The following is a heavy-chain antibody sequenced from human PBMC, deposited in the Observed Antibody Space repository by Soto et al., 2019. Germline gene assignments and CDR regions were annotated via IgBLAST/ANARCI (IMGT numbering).Heavy chain of an antibody. CDR3: AKGTGWEAFIAAAGYFDY. Sequence: EVQLVESGGGLVQPGGSLRLSCAASGYTFSSYAMSWVRQAPGKGLECVSAISGSGGSTYYADSVKGRFTISRDNSKNTLYLQMNSLRAEDTAVYYCAKGTGWEAFIAAAGYFDYWGQGTLVTVSS. D-gene: IGHD6-13*01. CDR2: ISGSGGST. CDR1: GYTFSSYA. V-gene: IGHV3-23*04. J-gene: IGHJ4*02.